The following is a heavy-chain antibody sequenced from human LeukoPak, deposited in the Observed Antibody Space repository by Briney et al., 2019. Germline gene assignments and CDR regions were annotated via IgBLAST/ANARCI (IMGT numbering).Heavy chain of an antibody. Sequence: PSETLSLTCTVSGGSISSHYWSWIRQPPGKGLEWIGYVYYSGSTNYNPSLKSRVTISVDTSKNQFSLKLSSVTAADTAVYYCARDFPRHSSGYYWSGAHLNAFDIWGQGTMVTVSS. V-gene: IGHV4-59*11. CDR1: GGSISSHY. D-gene: IGHD3-22*01. CDR2: VYYSGST. CDR3: ARDFPRHSSGYYWSGAHLNAFDI. J-gene: IGHJ3*02.